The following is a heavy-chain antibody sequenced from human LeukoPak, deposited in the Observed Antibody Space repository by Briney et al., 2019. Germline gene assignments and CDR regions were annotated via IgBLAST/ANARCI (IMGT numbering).Heavy chain of an antibody. CDR2: ILGGAGST. V-gene: IGHV3-23*01. D-gene: IGHD6-19*01. CDR3: AKYSWGAVAAPFDY. J-gene: IGHJ4*02. Sequence: GGTLILSCAASGFSFSSDGMSWVRQAPGKGLEWVSGILGGAGSTYYADSVKGRFIISRDNSKNTLYLQMNSLRAEDTAVYYCAKYSWGAVAAPFDYWGQGTLVTVSS. CDR1: GFSFSSDG.